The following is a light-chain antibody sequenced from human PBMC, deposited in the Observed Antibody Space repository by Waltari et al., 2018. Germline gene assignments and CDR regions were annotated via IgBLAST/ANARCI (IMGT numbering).Light chain of an antibody. CDR3: QQYNSWPDT. J-gene: IGKJ2*01. Sequence: EIMMTQSPATLSVSPGERVALSCRASQSISNYLAWYQQKPGQAPRLLIYGASSRTTGIPARFSGSGSGTEFTLTISSLQSEDFAVYYCQQYNSWPDTFGRGTELEI. V-gene: IGKV3-15*01. CDR1: QSISNY. CDR2: GAS.